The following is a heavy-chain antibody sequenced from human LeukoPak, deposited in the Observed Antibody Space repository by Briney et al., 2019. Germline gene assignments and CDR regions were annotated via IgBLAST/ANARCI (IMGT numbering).Heavy chain of an antibody. V-gene: IGHV4-38-2*01. CDR2: IYHSGST. D-gene: IGHD6-19*01. CDR1: GYSISSGYY. CDR3: ARPGIAVAGNSGDY. Sequence: SETLSLTCAVSGYSISSGYYWGWIRQPPGKGLEWIGSIYHSGSTYYNPSLKSRVTISVDTSKNQFSVKLSSVTAADTAVYYCARPGIAVAGNSGDYWGQGTLVTVSS. J-gene: IGHJ4*02.